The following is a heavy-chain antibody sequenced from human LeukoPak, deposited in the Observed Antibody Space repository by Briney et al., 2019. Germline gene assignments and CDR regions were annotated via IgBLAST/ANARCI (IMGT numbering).Heavy chain of an antibody. CDR2: IYSDGNT. Sequence: GGSLRLSCAASGFTFSNYWMSWVRQAPGKGLEWVSVIYSDGNTNYADSVKGRFTISRDNSKNTLYLQMNSLRLEDTAVYYCTSRYIDDWYAYWGQGTLVTVSS. V-gene: IGHV3-53*01. D-gene: IGHD3-9*01. CDR1: GFTFSNYW. J-gene: IGHJ1*01. CDR3: TSRYIDDWYAY.